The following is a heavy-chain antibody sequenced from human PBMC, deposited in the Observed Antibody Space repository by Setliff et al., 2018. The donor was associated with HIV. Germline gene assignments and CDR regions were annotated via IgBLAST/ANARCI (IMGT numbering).Heavy chain of an antibody. J-gene: IGHJ3*02. Sequence: SETRSLTCTVSGGSISSHSWSWIRQPPGKGLEWIGSISYSGSTNYNPSLKSRVTISVDTSKNQFSLKLSSVAAADAAVYYFAIEATLRQLWLMGSFDIWGQGTMVTVSS. V-gene: IGHV4-59*11. CDR1: GGSISSHS. CDR3: AIEATLRQLWLMGSFDI. D-gene: IGHD5-18*01. CDR2: ISYSGST.